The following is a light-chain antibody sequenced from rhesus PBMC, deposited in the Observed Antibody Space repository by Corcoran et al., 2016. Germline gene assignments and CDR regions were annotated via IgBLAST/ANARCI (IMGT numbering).Light chain of an antibody. V-gene: IGKV1-28*02. J-gene: IGKJ3*01. Sequence: DIQMTQSPSSLSASVGDTVTITCRASQGISRNLNWFQQKPGTAPKFLIYAASRLESGVTSRFSGRGSGTEVTLTISSLQPEDFATYYCLQHDTYPFTFGPGTKLGI. CDR1: QGISRN. CDR2: AAS. CDR3: LQHDTYPFT.